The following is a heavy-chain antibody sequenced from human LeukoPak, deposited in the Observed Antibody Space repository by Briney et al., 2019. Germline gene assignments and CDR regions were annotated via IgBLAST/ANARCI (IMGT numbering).Heavy chain of an antibody. D-gene: IGHD6-6*01. Sequence: SETLSLTCTVSGGSISSGGYYWSWIRQHPGKGLEWIGYIYHSGSTNYNPSLQSRVTISVDTSKNQFSLNLNSVTAADTAVYYCARGGAARLHFQNWGQGTLVTVSS. CDR3: ARGGAARLHFQN. V-gene: IGHV4-61*08. CDR1: GGSISSGGYY. J-gene: IGHJ1*01. CDR2: IYHSGST.